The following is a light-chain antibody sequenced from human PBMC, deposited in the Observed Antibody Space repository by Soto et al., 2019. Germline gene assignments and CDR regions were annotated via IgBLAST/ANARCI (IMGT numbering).Light chain of an antibody. V-gene: IGKV3-11*01. CDR2: YIS. Sequence: IVLTQSPATLSVYPGETAPLSCRASQSAGNFLAWYQQKPGQAPRLLIYYISTRATGIPARFSGSGSGTDFTLTISSLEPEDFAVYYCQQRSKWVTFGRGSKVDIK. CDR1: QSAGNF. CDR3: QQRSKWVT. J-gene: IGKJ4*01.